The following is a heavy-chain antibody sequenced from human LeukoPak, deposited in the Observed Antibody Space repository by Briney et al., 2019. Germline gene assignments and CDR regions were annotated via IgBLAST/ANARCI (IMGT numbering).Heavy chain of an antibody. V-gene: IGHV3-13*01. D-gene: IGHD5/OR15-5a*01. Sequence: GGSLRFSCAASGFTFIDYDMHWVRQVIGKGLEWVSAIGIRGDTHYSGSVKGRFTISRENAESSLYLQMNSLRAEDTAVYYCARGGIQVSGVDEFDYWGQGTLVTVSS. CDR3: ARGGIQVSGVDEFDY. CDR1: GFTFIDYD. CDR2: IGIRGDT. J-gene: IGHJ4*02.